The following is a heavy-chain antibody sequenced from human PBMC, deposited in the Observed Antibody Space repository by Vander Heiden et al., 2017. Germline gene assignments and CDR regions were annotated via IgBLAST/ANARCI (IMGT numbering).Heavy chain of an antibody. D-gene: IGHD2-8*01. CDR2: MYPGDSDT. Sequence: EVQLVQSGAEVKKPGASLKISCKGSGYSFTTYWIGWVRQMPGKGLEWMGKMYPGDSDTRYSPSFEGQVTMSADKSSSTAYLQWSSLKASDTAIYYCVRRTGYCNNGVCYFDYWGQGTLVTVSS. CDR3: VRRTGYCNNGVCYFDY. CDR1: GYSFTTYW. J-gene: IGHJ4*02. V-gene: IGHV5-51*01.